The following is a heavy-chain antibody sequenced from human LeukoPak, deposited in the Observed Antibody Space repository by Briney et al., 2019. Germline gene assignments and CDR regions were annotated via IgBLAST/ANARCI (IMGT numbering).Heavy chain of an antibody. J-gene: IGHJ3*02. CDR3: ARVAGAGILTSEAFGI. V-gene: IGHV4-34*01. D-gene: IGHD6-13*01. CDR2: INHSGST. Sequence: SETLSLTCAVYGGSFSGYYWSWIRQPPGKGLEWIGEINHSGSTNYNPSLKSRVTISVDTSKNQFSLKLSSVTAADTAVYYCARVAGAGILTSEAFGIWGQGTMVTVSS. CDR1: GGSFSGYY.